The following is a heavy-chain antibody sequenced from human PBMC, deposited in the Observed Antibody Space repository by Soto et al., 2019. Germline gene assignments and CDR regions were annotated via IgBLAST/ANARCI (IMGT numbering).Heavy chain of an antibody. D-gene: IGHD1-26*01. CDR1: GFTFSSYG. CDR3: ARGEGGSYYGMDV. J-gene: IGHJ6*02. Sequence: ESGGGVVQPGRSLRLSCAASGFTFSSYGMHWVRQAPGKGLEWVAVIWYDGSNKYYADSVKGRFTISRDNSKNTLYLQMNSLRAEDTAVYYCARGEGGSYYGMDVWGQGTTVTVSS. CDR2: IWYDGSNK. V-gene: IGHV3-33*01.